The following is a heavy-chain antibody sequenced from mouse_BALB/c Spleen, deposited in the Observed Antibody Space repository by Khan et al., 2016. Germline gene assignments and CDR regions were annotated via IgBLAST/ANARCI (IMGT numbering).Heavy chain of an antibody. CDR2: INPSSGYT. CDR1: GYTFTSYT. D-gene: IGHD3-3*01. Sequence: VQLQESGAELVKPGASVKMSCKASGYTFTSYTMHWVKQRPGQGLEWIGYINPSSGYTKYNQKFKDQATLTADKSSSTAYMQLSSLTSEDSAVYYCARESTRASYWGQGTTLTVSS. CDR3: ARESTRASY. J-gene: IGHJ2*01. V-gene: IGHV1-4*01.